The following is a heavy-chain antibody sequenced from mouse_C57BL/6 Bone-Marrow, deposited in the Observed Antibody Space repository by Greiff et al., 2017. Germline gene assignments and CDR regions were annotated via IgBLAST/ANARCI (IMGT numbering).Heavy chain of an antibody. Sequence: DVKLVESGGGLVKPGGSLKLSCAASGFTFSSCAMSWVRQTPEKRLEWVATISDGGSYTYYPDNVKGRFTISRDNAKNNLYLQMSHLKSEDTAMYYCARARLRYWYFDVWGTGTTVTVSS. J-gene: IGHJ1*03. CDR3: ARARLRYWYFDV. CDR1: GFTFSSCA. CDR2: ISDGGSYT. D-gene: IGHD2-4*01. V-gene: IGHV5-4*03.